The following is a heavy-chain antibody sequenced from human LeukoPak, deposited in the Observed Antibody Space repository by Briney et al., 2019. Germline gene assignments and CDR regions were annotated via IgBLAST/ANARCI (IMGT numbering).Heavy chain of an antibody. Sequence: PSETLSLTCAVYGGSFSGYYWSWIRQPPGKGLEWIGEINHSGSTNYNPSLKSRVTISVDTPKNQFSLKLSSVTAADTAVYYCARLSVGIAVAGTDYWGQGTLVTVSS. V-gene: IGHV4-34*01. CDR2: INHSGST. CDR3: ARLSVGIAVAGTDY. CDR1: GGSFSGYY. J-gene: IGHJ4*02. D-gene: IGHD6-19*01.